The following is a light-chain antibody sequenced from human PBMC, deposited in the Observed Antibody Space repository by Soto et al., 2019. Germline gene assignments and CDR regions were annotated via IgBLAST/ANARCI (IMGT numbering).Light chain of an antibody. CDR3: QQYHSWPRT. CDR1: QSISTF. Sequence: DIGRNRPPSTISVASGERTPHSCMASQSISTFLAWYQQKPGQAPRLFIYGASTRATGIPARFSGSGSGTEFTITMSSLQSEDFAAYYCQQYHSWPRTCAQATKVDIK. J-gene: IGKJ1*01. V-gene: IGKV3-15*01. CDR2: GAS.